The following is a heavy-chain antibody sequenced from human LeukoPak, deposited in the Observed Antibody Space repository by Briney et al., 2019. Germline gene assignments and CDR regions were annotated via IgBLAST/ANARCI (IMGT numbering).Heavy chain of an antibody. CDR1: GGSISSGSYY. Sequence: PSQTLSLTCTVSGGSISSGSYYWSWIRQPAGKGLEWIGRIYTSGSTNYNPSLKSRVTIPVDTSKNQFSLKLSSMTAADTAVYYCARHGGWYPYFDYWGQGSLVTVSS. CDR3: ARHGGWYPYFDY. V-gene: IGHV4-61*02. CDR2: IYTSGST. D-gene: IGHD2-15*01. J-gene: IGHJ4*02.